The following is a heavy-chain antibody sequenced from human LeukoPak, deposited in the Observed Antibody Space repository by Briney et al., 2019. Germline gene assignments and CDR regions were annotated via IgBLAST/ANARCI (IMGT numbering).Heavy chain of an antibody. CDR1: GGSISSGRYY. V-gene: IGHV4-39*07. CDR3: ARGPICLGSYAFDI. CDR2: IYYSGST. J-gene: IGHJ3*02. D-gene: IGHD3-3*01. Sequence: SETLSLTCAVSGGSISSGRYYWGWIRHPPGKGLEWIGSIYYSGSTSYNPPLKTRVTISVDTSKNQFSLKLSSVTAADTAVYYCARGPICLGSYAFDIWGQGTMVTVSS.